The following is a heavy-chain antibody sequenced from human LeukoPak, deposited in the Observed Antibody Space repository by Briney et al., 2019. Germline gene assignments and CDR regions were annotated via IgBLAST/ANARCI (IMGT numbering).Heavy chain of an antibody. D-gene: IGHD3-3*02. CDR1: GGSISSSSYY. CDR2: IYYSGST. Sequence: SETLSLTCTVSGGSISSSSYYWGWIRQPPGKGLEWIGSIYYSGSTYYNPSLKSRVTISVDTSKNQFSLKLSSVTAAHTAVYYCAISQGSADPYYYGMDVWGQGTTVTVSS. V-gene: IGHV4-39*01. CDR3: AISQGSADPYYYGMDV. J-gene: IGHJ6*02.